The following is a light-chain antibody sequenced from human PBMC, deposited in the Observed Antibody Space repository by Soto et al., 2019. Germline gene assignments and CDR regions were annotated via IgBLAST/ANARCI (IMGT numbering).Light chain of an antibody. Sequence: EIVMTQSPATLSVSPGERATLSCRASQSVSSNLAWYQQKPGQAPRLLIYGASTRATGIPARFSGSGSGTEFTLTINRLQSEDFGVYYCQQYNDWPPLTFGGGTKVEIK. CDR1: QSVSSN. CDR2: GAS. V-gene: IGKV3-15*01. J-gene: IGKJ4*01. CDR3: QQYNDWPPLT.